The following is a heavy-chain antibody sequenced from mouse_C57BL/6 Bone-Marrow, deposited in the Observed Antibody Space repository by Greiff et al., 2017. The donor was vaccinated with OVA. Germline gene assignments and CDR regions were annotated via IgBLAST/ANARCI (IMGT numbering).Heavy chain of an antibody. CDR3: ARHGNWFDY. CDR2: ISGGGGNT. CDR1: GFTFSSYT. J-gene: IGHJ2*01. Sequence: EVQLVESGGGLVKPGGSLKLSCAASGFTFSSYTMSWVRQTPEKRLEWVATISGGGGNTYYPDSVKGRFTISRDTAKNTLYLQMSSVRSEDAALYYCARHGNWFDYWGKGTTLTVSS. V-gene: IGHV5-9*01. D-gene: IGHD2-1*01.